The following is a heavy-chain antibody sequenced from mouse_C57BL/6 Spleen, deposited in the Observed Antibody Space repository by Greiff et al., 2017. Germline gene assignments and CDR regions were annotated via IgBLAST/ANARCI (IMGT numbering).Heavy chain of an antibody. Sequence: QVQLQQPGAELVQPGASVKVSCKASGYTFTSYWMHWVQQRPGQGLEWIGRIHPSDSDTNYNQKFKGKATLTVDKSSSTAYMQLSSLTSEDSAVYYCAITGIYYGNYVDYFDYWGQGTTLTVSS. CDR3: AITGIYYGNYVDYFDY. D-gene: IGHD2-1*01. J-gene: IGHJ2*01. V-gene: IGHV1-74*01. CDR2: IHPSDSDT. CDR1: GYTFTSYW.